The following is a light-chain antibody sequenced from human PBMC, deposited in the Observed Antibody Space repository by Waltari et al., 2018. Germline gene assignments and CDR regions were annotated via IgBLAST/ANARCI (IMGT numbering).Light chain of an antibody. CDR2: EVN. CDR1: SSDVGGYNY. Sequence: QSALTQPPSASGSPGQSVTISCTGTSSDVGGYNYVPWYQHPPGKAPKLMISEVNKRPSGVPDRFSGSKSGNTASLTVSGLQADDEADYYCTSYAGSHNWVFGGGTKLTVL. V-gene: IGLV2-8*01. CDR3: TSYAGSHNWV. J-gene: IGLJ2*01.